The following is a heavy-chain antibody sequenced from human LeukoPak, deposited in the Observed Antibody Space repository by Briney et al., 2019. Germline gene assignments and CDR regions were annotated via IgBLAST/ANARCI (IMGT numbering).Heavy chain of an antibody. CDR2: ISAYDGST. V-gene: IGHV1-18*01. Sequence: ASVKASFKASGYTFTNYGISWVRQAPGQGLEWMGCISAYDGSTNYAQKLQGRVTMTTDTSTSTAYMELRSLRSDDAAVYFCARDYSRVAAPYYFDSWGQGTLVTVSS. J-gene: IGHJ4*02. CDR3: ARDYSRVAAPYYFDS. CDR1: GYTFTNYG. D-gene: IGHD6-6*01.